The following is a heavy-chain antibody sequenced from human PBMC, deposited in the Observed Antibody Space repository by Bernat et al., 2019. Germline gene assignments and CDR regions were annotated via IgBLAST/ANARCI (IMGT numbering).Heavy chain of an antibody. J-gene: IGHJ1*01. Sequence: TFSNAWISWVRQAPGKGLEWVCRIKSKTDGGTTDYAAPVKGRFTIARDDSKNTLYLQMRSRKDEDTGGYYCTTVFFLMIRRPPRSTLFPYTTLFRSMLLGLLLLCCVPAE. D-gene: IGHD2/OR15-2a*01. CDR1: TFSNAW. CDR3: TTVFFLMIRRPPRSTLFPYTTLFRSMLLGLLLLCCVPAE. V-gene: IGHV3-15*01. CDR2: IKSKTDGGTT.